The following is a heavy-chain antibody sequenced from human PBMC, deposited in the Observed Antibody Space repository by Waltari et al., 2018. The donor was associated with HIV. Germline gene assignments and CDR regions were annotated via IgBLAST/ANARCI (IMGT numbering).Heavy chain of an antibody. CDR2: CYSTGIS. CDR3: ATLKTVTGTVDD. D-gene: IGHD4-17*01. Sequence: QLHLQESGPPLVKPSETLSLTCTVSTGYITQSYYWGWVRQSPGTGLDWIGTCYSTGISHYTPSLKSRLTLSVDSSRNQFSLTLTSVTAADTAVYFCATLKTVTGTVDDWGQGILVTVS. V-gene: IGHV4-39*01. J-gene: IGHJ4*01. CDR1: TGYITQSYY.